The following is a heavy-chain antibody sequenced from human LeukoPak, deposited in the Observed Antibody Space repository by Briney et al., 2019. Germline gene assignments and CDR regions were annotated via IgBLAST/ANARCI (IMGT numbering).Heavy chain of an antibody. V-gene: IGHV1-69*04. Sequence: GASVKASCKASGGTFSSYTISWVRQAPGQGLEWMGRIIPILGIANYAQKFQGRVTITADKSTSTAYMELSSLRSEDTAVYYCARDYYNDYEDTFDIWGQGTMVTVSS. CDR1: GGTFSSYT. CDR2: IIPILGIA. J-gene: IGHJ3*02. CDR3: ARDYYNDYEDTFDI. D-gene: IGHD4-11*01.